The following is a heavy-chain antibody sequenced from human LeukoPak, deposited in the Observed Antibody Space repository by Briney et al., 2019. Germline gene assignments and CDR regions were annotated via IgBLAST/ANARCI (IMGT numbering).Heavy chain of an antibody. J-gene: IGHJ4*02. CDR1: GGYISSSSYY. D-gene: IGHD4-23*01. CDR2: IYYSGST. CDR3: ARQKIGGTTVVKGGSDY. Sequence: PSETLSLTCTVSGGYISSSSYYWGWIRQPPGKGLEWIGSIYYSGSTYYNPSLKSRVTISVDTSKNQFSLKLSSVTAADTAVYYCARQKIGGTTVVKGGSDYWGQGTLVTVSS. V-gene: IGHV4-39*01.